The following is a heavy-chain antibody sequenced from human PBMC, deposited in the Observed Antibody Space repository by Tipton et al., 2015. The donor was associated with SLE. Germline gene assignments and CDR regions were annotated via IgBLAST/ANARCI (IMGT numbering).Heavy chain of an antibody. CDR1: GVSFSDSY. Sequence: TLSLTCAVYGVSFSDSYWSWIRQPPGKGLEWIGEIDHSGNTNYNPSLKSRFTISVDRSTRQFSLNLTSVTAADTAVYYCGTVTTDYYHYGVDIWGQGTTVTVSS. V-gene: IGHV4-34*01. CDR2: IDHSGNT. D-gene: IGHD4-17*01. J-gene: IGHJ6*02. CDR3: GTVTTDYYHYGVDI.